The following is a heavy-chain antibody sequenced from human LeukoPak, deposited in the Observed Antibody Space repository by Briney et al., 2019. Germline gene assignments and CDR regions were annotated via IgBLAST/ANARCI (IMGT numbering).Heavy chain of an antibody. Sequence: ASVKVSCKASGYTFTGCYMHWVRQAPGQGLEWMGWIHPNSGDTNYVQKFQGRVTMTRDTSITTAYMELSLRSDDTAVYYCARFDQDWGTFDYWGQGTVVTVSS. D-gene: IGHD7-27*01. CDR1: GYTFTGCY. J-gene: IGHJ4*02. CDR2: IHPNSGDT. V-gene: IGHV1-2*02. CDR3: ARFDQDWGTFDY.